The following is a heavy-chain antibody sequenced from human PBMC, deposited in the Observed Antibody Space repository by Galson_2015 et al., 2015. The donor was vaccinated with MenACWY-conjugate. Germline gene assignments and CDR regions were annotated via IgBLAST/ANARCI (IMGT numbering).Heavy chain of an antibody. D-gene: IGHD2-2*01. J-gene: IGHJ4*02. CDR1: GFTFGDYL. Sequence: SLRLPCAASGFTFGDYLMSWFRQAPGQGLEWVGFIRSKAYGATSEYAASVKGRFVISRDDSKSIAYLQMNSLNTEDTAVYYCSRADHRHCSRTNCPFDYWGQGTLVTISS. V-gene: IGHV3-49*03. CDR3: SRADHRHCSRTNCPFDY. CDR2: IRSKAYGATS.